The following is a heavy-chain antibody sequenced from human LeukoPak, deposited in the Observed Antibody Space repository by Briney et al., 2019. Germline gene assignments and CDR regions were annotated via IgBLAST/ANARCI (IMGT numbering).Heavy chain of an antibody. CDR1: GGTFSSYA. CDR3: ARDPGRRYQYHNWFDP. V-gene: IGHV1-69*05. J-gene: IGHJ5*02. Sequence: SVKVSCKASGGTFSSYAISWVRQAPGQGLECMGGIIPIFCTANYAQKFQQRVTISTAESRSTAYMALSSLRSEDTAVYYCARDPGRRYQYHNWFDPWGQGPLVTVSS. CDR2: IIPIFCTA. D-gene: IGHD2-2*01.